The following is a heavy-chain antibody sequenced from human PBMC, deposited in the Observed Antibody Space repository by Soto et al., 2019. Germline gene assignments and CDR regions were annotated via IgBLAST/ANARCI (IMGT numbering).Heavy chain of an antibody. CDR2: IYYSGST. CDR1: GGSISSGGYY. D-gene: IGHD3-10*01. Sequence: QVQLQESGPVLVKPAQTLSLTCTVSGGSISSGGYYWSWIRQHPGKGLEWIGYIYYSGSTYYNPSLKSRVTISVDTSKNQFSLKLSSVTAADTAVYYCARDKKRDYGSGSHGGMDVCGQGTTVTVSS. V-gene: IGHV4-31*03. CDR3: ARDKKRDYGSGSHGGMDV. J-gene: IGHJ6*02.